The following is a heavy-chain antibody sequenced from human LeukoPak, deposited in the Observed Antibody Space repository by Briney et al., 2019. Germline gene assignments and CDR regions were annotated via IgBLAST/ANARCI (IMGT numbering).Heavy chain of an antibody. V-gene: IGHV4-59*01. Sequence: PSETLSLTCTVSDGSITNYDWSWVRQPPGKGLEFIGHVHYSGTTNYNPSLRSRVTISIDTSKNQFSLKLSSVTAADTAVYYCARGDSGIEGNYFDYWGQGTLVTVSS. D-gene: IGHD1-26*01. J-gene: IGHJ4*02. CDR3: ARGDSGIEGNYFDY. CDR2: VHYSGTT. CDR1: DGSITNYD.